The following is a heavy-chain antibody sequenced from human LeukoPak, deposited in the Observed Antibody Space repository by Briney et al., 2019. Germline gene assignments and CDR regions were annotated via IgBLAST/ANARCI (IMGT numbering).Heavy chain of an antibody. CDR3: ASLVYSSSERGDY. J-gene: IGHJ4*02. V-gene: IGHV4-31*03. D-gene: IGHD6-6*01. CDR2: IYYSGST. CDR1: GGSISSGGYY. Sequence: SETLSLTCTVSGGSISSGGYYWSWIRQHPGKGLEWIGYIYYSGSTYYNPSLKSRVTISVDTSKNQFSLKLSSVTAADTAVYCCASLVYSSSERGDYWGQGTLVTVSS.